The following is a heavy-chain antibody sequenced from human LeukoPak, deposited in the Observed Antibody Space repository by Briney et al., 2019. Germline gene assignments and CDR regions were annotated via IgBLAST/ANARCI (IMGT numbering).Heavy chain of an antibody. D-gene: IGHD3-10*01. Sequence: GGSLRLSCAASGFIFSDYNMNWVRQAPGKGLEWVSHINGNSITRYYADSVKGRFTISRDNVKNSLYLQMNRLRDEDTAVCYCARYFGDPQGMDVWGQGTTVTVSS. CDR3: ARYFGDPQGMDV. CDR2: INGNSITR. CDR1: GFIFSDYN. J-gene: IGHJ6*02. V-gene: IGHV3-48*02.